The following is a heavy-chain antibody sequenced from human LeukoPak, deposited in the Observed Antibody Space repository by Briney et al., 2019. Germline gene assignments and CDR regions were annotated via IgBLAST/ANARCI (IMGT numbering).Heavy chain of an antibody. CDR1: GFTVSSNY. V-gene: IGHV3-66*01. Sequence: PGGSLRLSCAASGFTVSSNYMSWVRQAPVKGLEWVSVIYSGGSTYYADSVKGRFTISRDNSKNTLYLQMNSLRAEDTAVYYCASTAVSGTPIDYWGQGTLVTVSS. CDR3: ASTAVSGTPIDY. D-gene: IGHD6-19*01. J-gene: IGHJ4*02. CDR2: IYSGGST.